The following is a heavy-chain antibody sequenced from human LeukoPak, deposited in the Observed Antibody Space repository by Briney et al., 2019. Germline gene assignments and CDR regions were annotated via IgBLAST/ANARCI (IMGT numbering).Heavy chain of an antibody. V-gene: IGHV4-59*01. CDR3: ARGGRYSSSEFDY. J-gene: IGHJ4*02. CDR1: GGSISSYY. CDR2: IYYSGST. D-gene: IGHD6-6*01. Sequence: SETLSLTCTVSGGSISSYYWSWIRQPPGKGLEWIGYIYYSGSTNYNPSLKSRVTISVDTSKNQFSLKLSSVTAADTAVYYCARGGRYSSSEFDYWGQGTLVTVSS.